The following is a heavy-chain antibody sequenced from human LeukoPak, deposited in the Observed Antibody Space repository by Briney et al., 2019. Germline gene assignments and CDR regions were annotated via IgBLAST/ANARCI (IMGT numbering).Heavy chain of an antibody. CDR1: GGSISSYY. CDR3: ARVEAATTNPRFDY. J-gene: IGHJ4*02. V-gene: IGHV4-59*06. CDR2: IYYSGST. D-gene: IGHD5-24*01. Sequence: TASETLSLTCTVSGGSISSYYWSWIRQHPGKGLEWIGYIYYSGSTYYNPSLKSRVTISVDTSMNQFSLEVNSVTAADMAVYYCARVEAATTNPRFDYWGQGTLVTVSS.